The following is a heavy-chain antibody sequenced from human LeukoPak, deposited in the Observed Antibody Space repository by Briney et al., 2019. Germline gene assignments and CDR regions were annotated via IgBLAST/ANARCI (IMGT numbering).Heavy chain of an antibody. V-gene: IGHV1-2*02. CDR3: AREPIVVVPAAISTWFDP. J-gene: IGHJ5*02. CDR2: INPNSGGT. CDR1: GFTFTAYY. D-gene: IGHD2-2*02. Sequence: ASVKVSCKASGFTFTAYYMHWVRQAPGQGLEWMGWINPNSGGTNYAQKFQGRVTMTRDTSISTAYMELSRLRSDDTAVYYCAREPIVVVPAAISTWFDPWGQGTLVTVSS.